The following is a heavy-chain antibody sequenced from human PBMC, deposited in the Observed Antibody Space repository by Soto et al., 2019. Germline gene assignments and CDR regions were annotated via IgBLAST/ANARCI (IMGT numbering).Heavy chain of an antibody. CDR3: ATRQGGSYNWFDP. D-gene: IGHD2-15*01. Sequence: PSETLSLTCTVSGGSISRSSYSWGWIRQPPGRGLEWIGTIYYSGGTYYNPSLKSRVTISVDTSKNQFSLKLSSVTAADTAVYYCATRQGGSYNWFDPWGQGTLVTVSS. CDR2: IYYSGGT. CDR1: GGSISRSSYS. V-gene: IGHV4-39*01. J-gene: IGHJ5*02.